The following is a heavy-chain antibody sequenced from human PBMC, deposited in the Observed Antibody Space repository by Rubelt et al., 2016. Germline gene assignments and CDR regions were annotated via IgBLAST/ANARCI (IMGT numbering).Heavy chain of an antibody. CDR2: ISAYNGNT. CDR3: ARVDSTSWAFDY. Sequence: QGLEWMGWISAYNGNTNYAQKLQGRVTMTRDTSISTAYMELSRLRSDDTAVYYCARVDSTSWAFDYWGQGTLVTVSS. D-gene: IGHD2-2*01. V-gene: IGHV1-18*01. J-gene: IGHJ4*02.